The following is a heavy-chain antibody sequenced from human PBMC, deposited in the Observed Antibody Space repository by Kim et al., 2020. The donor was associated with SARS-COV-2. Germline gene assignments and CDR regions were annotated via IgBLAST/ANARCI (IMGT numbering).Heavy chain of an antibody. D-gene: IGHD6-13*01. Sequence: GGSLRLSCAASGFTFSSYDMHWVRQATGKGLEWVSAIGTAGDTYYPGSVKGRFTISRENAKNSLYLQMNSLRAGDTAVYYCARGPAAAGAFDIWGQGTMVTVSS. CDR2: IGTAGDT. V-gene: IGHV3-13*01. CDR1: GFTFSSYD. J-gene: IGHJ3*02. CDR3: ARGPAAAGAFDI.